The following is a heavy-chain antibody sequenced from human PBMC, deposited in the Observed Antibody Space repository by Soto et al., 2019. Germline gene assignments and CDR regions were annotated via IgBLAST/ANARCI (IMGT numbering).Heavy chain of an antibody. V-gene: IGHV3-23*01. Sequence: GGSLRLSCAASGFTFSSYAMSWVRQAPGKGLEWVSAISGSGGSTYYADSVKGRFTISRDNSKNTLYLQMNSLRAEDMAVYYCAKPKSKTVATRHYFDYWGQGTLVTVSS. J-gene: IGHJ4*02. CDR2: ISGSGGST. D-gene: IGHD5-12*01. CDR1: GFTFSSYA. CDR3: AKPKSKTVATRHYFDY.